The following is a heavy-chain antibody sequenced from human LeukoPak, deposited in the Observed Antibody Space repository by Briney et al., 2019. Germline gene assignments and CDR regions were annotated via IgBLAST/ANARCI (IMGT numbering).Heavy chain of an antibody. CDR3: AASLPNIVVVPATKGPFGY. D-gene: IGHD2-2*01. V-gene: IGHV3-23*01. Sequence: GGSLRLSCAASGFTFSSYTMSWVRQAPGKGLEWVSGVSGSGGNIHYADSVKGRFTISRDNSKNTLYLQMNSLRAEDTAVYYCAASLPNIVVVPATKGPFGYWGQGALVTVSS. CDR1: GFTFSSYT. J-gene: IGHJ4*02. CDR2: VSGSGGNI.